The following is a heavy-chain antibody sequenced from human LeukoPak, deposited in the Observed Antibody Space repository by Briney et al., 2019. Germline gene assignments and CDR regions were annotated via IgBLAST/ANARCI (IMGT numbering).Heavy chain of an antibody. CDR1: GFTFSSYW. CDR2: IYQDGSEK. Sequence: QAGGSLRLSCVASGFTFSSYWMSWVRQAPGKGLEWVANIYQDGSEKYYVDSVKGRFTISRDNAKTSLFLRMNSLRTEDTAVYYCATAAAGYYFDYWGQGTLVTVSS. J-gene: IGHJ4*02. CDR3: ATAAAGYYFDY. D-gene: IGHD6-19*01. V-gene: IGHV3-7*01.